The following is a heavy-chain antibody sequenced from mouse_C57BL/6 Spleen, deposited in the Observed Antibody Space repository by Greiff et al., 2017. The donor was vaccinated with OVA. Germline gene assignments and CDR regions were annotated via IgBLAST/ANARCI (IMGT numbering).Heavy chain of an antibody. CDR2: IYPGDGDT. Sequence: VNLVESGAELVKPGASVKISCKASGYAFSSYWMNWVKQRPGKGLEWIGQIYPGDGDTNYNGKFKGKATLTADTSSSTAYMQLSSLTSEDSAVYFCARLRGGSSYNYAMDYWGQGTSVTVSS. CDR3: ARLRGGSSYNYAMDY. D-gene: IGHD1-1*01. J-gene: IGHJ4*01. CDR1: GYAFSSYW. V-gene: IGHV1-80*01.